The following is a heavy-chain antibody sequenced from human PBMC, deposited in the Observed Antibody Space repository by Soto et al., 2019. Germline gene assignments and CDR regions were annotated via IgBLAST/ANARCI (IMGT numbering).Heavy chain of an antibody. V-gene: IGHV3-21*01. CDR2: IGGTDTFT. CDR3: VRDGSLLGLTW. CDR1: GFTFKNYN. J-gene: IGHJ1*01. Sequence: EVQLVESGGGLVKPGESLRLSCVASGFTFKNYNMNWVRQAPGKGLEWVSSIGGTDTFTYYADSVKGRFSISRDNAKSSLFLQMNSLRAEDTAVYFCVRDGSLLGLTWWGQGTLVTVSS. D-gene: IGHD3-10*01.